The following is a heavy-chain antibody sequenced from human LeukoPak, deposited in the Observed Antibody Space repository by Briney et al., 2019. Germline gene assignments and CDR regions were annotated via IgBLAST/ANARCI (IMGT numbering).Heavy chain of an antibody. CDR1: GGSISSGGYY. J-gene: IGHJ5*02. CDR2: IYYSGST. V-gene: IGHV4-31*03. D-gene: IGHD3-3*01. Sequence: TSETLSLTCTVSGGSISSGGYYWSWIRQHPGKGLEWIGYIYYSGSTYYNPSLKSRVTISVDTSKNQFSLKLSSVTAADTAVYYCARLCGTYDFWSGYVFESDFHNYNWFDPWGQGTLVTVSS. CDR3: ARLCGTYDFWSGYVFESDFHNYNWFDP.